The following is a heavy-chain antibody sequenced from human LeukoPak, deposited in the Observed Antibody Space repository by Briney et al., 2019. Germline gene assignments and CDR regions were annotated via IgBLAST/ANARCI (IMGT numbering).Heavy chain of an antibody. CDR1: GFTFSSYS. CDR3: AKGEYSSGHIDY. D-gene: IGHD6-19*01. Sequence: GGSLRLSCAASGFTFSSYSMNWVRQAPGKGLEWVSSISSSSSYIYYADSVKGRFTISRDNAKNSLYLQMNSPRAEDTAVYYCAKGEYSSGHIDYWGQGTLVTVSS. CDR2: ISSSSSYI. V-gene: IGHV3-21*01. J-gene: IGHJ4*02.